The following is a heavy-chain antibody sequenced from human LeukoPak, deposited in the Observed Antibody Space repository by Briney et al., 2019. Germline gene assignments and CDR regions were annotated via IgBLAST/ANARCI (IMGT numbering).Heavy chain of an antibody. CDR1: GFNINRFW. J-gene: IGHJ4*02. Sequence: GGSLRLSCAASGFNINRFWMTWVRQAPGKGLEWVAFIRYDGSNKYYADSVKGRFTISRDNSKNTLYLQMNSLRAEDTAVYYCAKDFIAMSEWEPLGDWGQGTLVTVSS. CDR3: AKDFIAMSEWEPLGD. CDR2: IRYDGSNK. D-gene: IGHD1-26*01. V-gene: IGHV3-30*02.